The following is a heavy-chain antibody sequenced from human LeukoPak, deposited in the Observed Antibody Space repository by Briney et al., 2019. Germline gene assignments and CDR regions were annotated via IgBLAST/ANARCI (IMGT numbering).Heavy chain of an antibody. Sequence: ASVKVSCKASGYTFTDYYMHWVRQAPGQGLEWMGWINPNSGDTNFAQKFQGRVTMTRDTSISTAYMELSRLRSDDTAVFYCARFPHCSGGSCYYFYGMDVWGQGTTVSVSS. V-gene: IGHV1-2*02. D-gene: IGHD2-15*01. CDR3: ARFPHCSGGSCYYFYGMDV. J-gene: IGHJ6*02. CDR1: GYTFTDYY. CDR2: INPNSGDT.